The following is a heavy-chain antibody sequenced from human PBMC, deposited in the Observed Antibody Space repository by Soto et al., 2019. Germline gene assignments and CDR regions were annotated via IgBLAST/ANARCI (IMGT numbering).Heavy chain of an antibody. Sequence: SETLSRTFTVSGGSISSSSYSWAWIRQPPGKGLEWIGRFYSSGNTYYNPSLKSRITISEDTSKDQFSLRLSSVTAADTAVYYCARRGYTNGYHWFDPWGQGTLVTVS. D-gene: IGHD5-18*01. CDR1: GGSISSSSYS. CDR2: FYSSGNT. J-gene: IGHJ5*02. CDR3: ARRGYTNGYHWFDP. V-gene: IGHV4-39*01.